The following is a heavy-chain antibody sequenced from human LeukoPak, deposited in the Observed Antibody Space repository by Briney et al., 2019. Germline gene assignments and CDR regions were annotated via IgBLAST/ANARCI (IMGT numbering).Heavy chain of an antibody. Sequence: GGSLRLSCAASGFIVSSNYMSWVRQAPGKGLEWVSVINSGGSTYHADSVRGRFTISRDNAKNSLYLQMNSLRAEDTAVYYCAREATMVRGVIISPYWFDPWGQGTLVTVSS. V-gene: IGHV3-53*01. CDR3: AREATMVRGVIISPYWFDP. CDR1: GFIVSSNY. CDR2: INSGGST. J-gene: IGHJ5*02. D-gene: IGHD3-10*01.